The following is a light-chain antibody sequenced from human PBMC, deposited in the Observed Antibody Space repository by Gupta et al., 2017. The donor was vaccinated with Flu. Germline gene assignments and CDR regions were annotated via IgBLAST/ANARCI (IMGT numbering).Light chain of an antibody. CDR2: DAS. Sequence: EIVLTQSPATLSLSPGERATLSCRASHSVSSYFGWYQQKPGPAPRLLIYDASNRPTGTLAMCSGRGSATYFTPTSSRLAPEDFIVYYRQQRSKRFTFGGGTKVEIK. J-gene: IGKJ4*01. CDR1: HSVSSY. V-gene: IGKV3-11*01. CDR3: QQRSKRFT.